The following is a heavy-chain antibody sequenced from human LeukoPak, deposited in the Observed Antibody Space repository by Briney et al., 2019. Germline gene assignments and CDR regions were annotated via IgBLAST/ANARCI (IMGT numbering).Heavy chain of an antibody. D-gene: IGHD5-12*01. CDR3: ARDRGRGYSGYDDSFDP. Sequence: PGGSLRLSCAASGFTFSSYSMNWVRQAPGKGLEWVSSISSTSGYIYYADSVKGRFTISRDNAKNSLYLQMNSLRAEDTAVYYCARDRGRGYSGYDDSFDPWGQGTLVTVSS. CDR1: GFTFSSYS. CDR2: ISSTSGYI. V-gene: IGHV3-21*01. J-gene: IGHJ5*02.